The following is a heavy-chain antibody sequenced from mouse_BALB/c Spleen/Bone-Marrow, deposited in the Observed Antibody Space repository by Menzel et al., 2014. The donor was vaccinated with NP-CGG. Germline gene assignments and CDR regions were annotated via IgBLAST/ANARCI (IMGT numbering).Heavy chain of an antibody. CDR3: ARTYGDSPYFYGMDY. D-gene: IGHD2-13*01. Sequence: QVQLQQPGAELVKPGTSAKPSCKTSGYTFTSYWMHWVKQRPGQGLEWIGEINPSNGRTNYNEKFKNKATLTVDKSPSTAYMQLSSLTSEDSAVYFCARTYGDSPYFYGMDYWGQGTSVTVSS. J-gene: IGHJ4*01. V-gene: IGHV1S81*02. CDR1: GYTFTSYW. CDR2: INPSNGRT.